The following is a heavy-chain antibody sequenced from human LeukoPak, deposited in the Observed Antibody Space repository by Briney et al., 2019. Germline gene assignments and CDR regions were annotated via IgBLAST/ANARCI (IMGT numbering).Heavy chain of an antibody. CDR3: ARGRYYDFYSL. Sequence: SGTLSLTCAVYGGSFSGYYWSWIRQPPGKGLEWIGEINHSGSTNYNPSLKSRVTISVDTSKNQFSLKLSSVTAADTAVYYCARGRYYDFYSLWGQGTLVTVSS. CDR2: INHSGST. V-gene: IGHV4-34*01. D-gene: IGHD3-3*01. J-gene: IGHJ4*02. CDR1: GGSFSGYY.